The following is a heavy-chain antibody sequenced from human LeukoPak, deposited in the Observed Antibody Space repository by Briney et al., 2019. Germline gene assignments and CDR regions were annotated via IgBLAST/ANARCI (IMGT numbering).Heavy chain of an antibody. J-gene: IGHJ4*02. D-gene: IGHD5-18*01. Sequence: SETLSLTCAVYGGSFSGYYWSWIRQPPGKGLEWIGEINHSGSTNYNPSLKSRVTISVDTSKNQFSLKLSSVTAADTAVYYCARDPMAGTAMVNFDYWGQGTLVTVSS. V-gene: IGHV4-34*01. CDR3: ARDPMAGTAMVNFDY. CDR1: GGSFSGYY. CDR2: INHSGST.